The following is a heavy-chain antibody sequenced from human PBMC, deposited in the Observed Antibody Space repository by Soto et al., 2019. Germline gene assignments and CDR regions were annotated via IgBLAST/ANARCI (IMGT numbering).Heavy chain of an antibody. Sequence: PGGSLRLSFADFEFTFRSSAMSWVRQAPGRGLEWVSTISGGGGIANYADPAKGRFIISRANSKNTLYRKMSSLRAEATPGYYGSKERYCYDISCYDGLEVWGQGTVVTVSS. V-gene: IGHV3-23*01. CDR2: ISGGGGIA. J-gene: IGHJ3*01. CDR1: EFTFRSSA. D-gene: IGHD3-22*01. CDR3: SKERYCYDISCYDGLEV.